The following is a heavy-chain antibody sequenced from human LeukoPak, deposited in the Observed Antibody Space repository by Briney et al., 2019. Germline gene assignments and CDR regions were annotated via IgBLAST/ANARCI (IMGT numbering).Heavy chain of an antibody. Sequence: GGSLRLSCAASGFTFSSYEMNWVRQAPGKGLEWVSYISSSSSYIYYADSVKGRFTISRDNAKNSLYLQMNSLRAEDTAVYYCARVGPWVNPDYYYYYMDVWGKGTTVTVSS. D-gene: IGHD1-14*01. CDR1: GFTFSSYE. V-gene: IGHV3-21*05. CDR3: ARVGPWVNPDYYYYYMDV. J-gene: IGHJ6*03. CDR2: ISSSSSYI.